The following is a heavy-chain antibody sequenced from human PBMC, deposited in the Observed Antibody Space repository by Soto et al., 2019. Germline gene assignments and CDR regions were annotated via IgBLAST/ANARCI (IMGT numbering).Heavy chain of an antibody. CDR2: ISYSGST. V-gene: IGHV4-59*11. J-gene: IGHJ5*02. D-gene: IGHD3-3*01. CDR1: GGSISGHY. Sequence: SETLSLTCTVSGGSISGHYWSWIRQPPGKGLQYIGYISYSGSTNYNPSLKSRVTISVDTSNNQSSLRLSSVTAADTAVYYCARDVGLQHDTGYYDFWSGKNNWFDPWGQGILVTVSS. CDR3: ARDVGLQHDTGYYDFWSGKNNWFDP.